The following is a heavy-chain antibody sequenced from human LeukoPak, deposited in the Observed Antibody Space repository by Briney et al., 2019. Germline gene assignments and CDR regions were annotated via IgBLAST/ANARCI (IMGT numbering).Heavy chain of an antibody. CDR2: IYPGDSDT. Sequence: GESLKISCEGSGYSFSNYWIAWVRHMPGRGLEWMGIIYPGDSDTRYSPSFRGQVTISADNSISTAYLQWSSLKASDNAMYYCARQGVVGATKSHLDYWGQGTLVTVSS. V-gene: IGHV5-51*01. J-gene: IGHJ4*02. CDR1: GYSFSNYW. CDR3: ARQGVVGATKSHLDY. D-gene: IGHD1-26*01.